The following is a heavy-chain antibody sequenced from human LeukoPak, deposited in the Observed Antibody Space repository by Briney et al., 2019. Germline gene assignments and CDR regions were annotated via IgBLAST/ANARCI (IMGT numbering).Heavy chain of an antibody. CDR1: AFTFSNYG. V-gene: IGHV3-30*18. CDR2: ISYDGSNQ. CDR3: AKYRSGYYYGFIDY. D-gene: IGHD3-22*01. J-gene: IGHJ4*02. Sequence: GRSLRLSCAASAFTFSNYGMHWVRQAPGKGLECVAVISYDGSNQYYADSVKGRFTISRDNSKNTLYLQMNSLRAEDTAVYYCAKYRSGYYYGFIDYWGQGNLVTVSS.